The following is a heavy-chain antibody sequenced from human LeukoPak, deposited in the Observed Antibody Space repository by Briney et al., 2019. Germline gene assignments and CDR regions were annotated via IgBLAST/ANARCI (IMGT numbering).Heavy chain of an antibody. CDR3: ARFPYDSSGYYPDY. CDR1: GYTFTSYG. CDR2: ISAYNGNT. Sequence: ASVKVSXKASGYTFTSYGISWGRQAHGQGLEWIGWISAYNGNTNYAQKLQGRVTMTTDTSTSTAYMELRSLRSDDTAVYYCARFPYDSSGYYPDYWGQGTLVTVSS. J-gene: IGHJ4*02. V-gene: IGHV1-18*01. D-gene: IGHD3-22*01.